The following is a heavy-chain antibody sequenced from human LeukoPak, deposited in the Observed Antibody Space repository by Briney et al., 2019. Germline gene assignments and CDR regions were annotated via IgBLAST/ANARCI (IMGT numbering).Heavy chain of an antibody. CDR1: GFTFSSYS. V-gene: IGHV3-21*01. J-gene: IGHJ1*01. Sequence: GGSLRLSCAASGFTFSSYSMNWVRQAPGKGLEWVSSISSSSSYIYYADSVKGRFTISRDNAKNSLCLQMNSLRAEDTAVYYCARDLTYSSGRKYFQHWGQGTLVTVSS. D-gene: IGHD6-19*01. CDR3: ARDLTYSSGRKYFQH. CDR2: ISSSSSYI.